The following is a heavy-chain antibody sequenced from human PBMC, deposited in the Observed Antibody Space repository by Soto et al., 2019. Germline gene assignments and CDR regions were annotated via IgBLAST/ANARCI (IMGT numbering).Heavy chain of an antibody. J-gene: IGHJ6*02. V-gene: IGHV1-69*13. CDR1: GGTFSSYA. CDR3: AGPRMRLPTGTNTPPYDCYYAMDV. D-gene: IGHD1-1*01. Sequence: ASVKVSCQASGGTFSSYAISWVRKAPGQGLEWMGEIIPIFRTANYAQKFQGRVTITADESTSTAYLELSSLRSEDTAVYYCAGPRMRLPTGTNTPPYDCYYAMDVLGQGTTVTVSS. CDR2: IIPIFRTA.